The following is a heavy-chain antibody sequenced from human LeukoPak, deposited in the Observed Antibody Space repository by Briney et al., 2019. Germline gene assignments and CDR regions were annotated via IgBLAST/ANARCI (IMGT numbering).Heavy chain of an antibody. V-gene: IGHV3-64D*06. Sequence: GGSLRLSCSVSGFTFSDYAMHWVRQAPGKGLEYVSAITNNGGSTYYADSAKGRFSVSRDNSKNTVYLQLSSLRPDDTGVYYCVKGRIYCCYPSLDYWGQGTLVTVSS. CDR3: VKGRIYCCYPSLDY. CDR2: ITNNGGST. J-gene: IGHJ4*02. CDR1: GFTFSDYA. D-gene: IGHD2-2*01.